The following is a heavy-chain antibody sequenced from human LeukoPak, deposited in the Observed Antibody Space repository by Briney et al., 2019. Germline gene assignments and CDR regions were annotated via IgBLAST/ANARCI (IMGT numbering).Heavy chain of an antibody. V-gene: IGHV4-34*01. J-gene: IGHJ5*02. Sequence: KSSETLSLTCAVSGGSFSAFFWRWIRQPPGKGLEWIGDVGHSGSADYNPSLKSRVTISVDTSKNQFSLKLSSVTAADTAVYYCARHRGYYDSPNWFDPWGQGTLVTVSS. CDR1: GGSFSAFF. D-gene: IGHD3-22*01. CDR3: ARHRGYYDSPNWFDP. CDR2: VGHSGSA.